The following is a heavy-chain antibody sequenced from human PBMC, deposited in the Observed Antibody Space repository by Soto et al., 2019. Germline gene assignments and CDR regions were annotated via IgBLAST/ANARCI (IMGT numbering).Heavy chain of an antibody. CDR1: GVALTTYT. V-gene: IGHV3-21*01. D-gene: IGHD1-26*01. CDR3: VREDGVVGASSAFDS. Sequence: ESGGGLVAPGGSLRLSCVASGVALTTYTMNWVRQAPGTGLEWVSSINGRSNYKYYSDSVKGRFTVSRDNAQNSLFLQMSRLGPEDTAVYYCVREDGVVGASSAFDSWGQGTLVTVSS. J-gene: IGHJ4*02. CDR2: INGRSNYK.